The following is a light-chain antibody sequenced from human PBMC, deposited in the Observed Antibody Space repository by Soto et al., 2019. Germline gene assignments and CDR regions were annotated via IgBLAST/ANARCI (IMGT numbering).Light chain of an antibody. CDR2: EVN. J-gene: IGLJ1*01. CDR3: SSYAGSNNYV. V-gene: IGLV2-8*01. CDR1: SSDIGGYNY. Sequence: QSVLTQPPSASGSPGQSVTISCTGTSSDIGGYNYVSWYQQHPGNGPKLMIYEVNKRPSGVPDRFSRSKSGNTASLTVAGLQAEDEADYYCSSYAGSNNYVFGTGTKLTVL.